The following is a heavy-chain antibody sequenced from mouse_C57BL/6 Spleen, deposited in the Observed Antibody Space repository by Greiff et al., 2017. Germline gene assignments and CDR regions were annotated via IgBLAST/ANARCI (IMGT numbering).Heavy chain of an antibody. Sequence: QVQLQQPGAELVKPGASVKLSCKASGYTFTSYWMHWVKQRPGQGLEWIGMIHPNSGSTNYNEKFKSKATLTVDKSSSTAYMQLSSLTSEDSAVYYCAREGSTVVDNAYWYLDVWGTGATVTVSS. CDR1: GYTFTSYW. CDR2: IHPNSGST. D-gene: IGHD1-1*01. J-gene: IGHJ1*03. V-gene: IGHV1-64*01. CDR3: AREGSTVVDNAYWYLDV.